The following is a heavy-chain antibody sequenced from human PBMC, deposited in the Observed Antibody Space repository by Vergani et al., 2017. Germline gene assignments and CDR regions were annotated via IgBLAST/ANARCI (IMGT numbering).Heavy chain of an antibody. D-gene: IGHD1-26*01. Sequence: QVQLQESGPGLVKPSQTLSLTCTVSGGSISSGSYYWSWIRQPAGKGLEWIGRIYTSGSTNYNPSLKSRVTISVDTSKNQFSLKLSSVTAADTAVYYCARDLRAYSGSYPVVKQEGAFDIWGQGTMVTVSS. V-gene: IGHV4-61*02. CDR2: IYTSGST. CDR1: GGSISSGSYY. CDR3: ARDLRAYSGSYPVVKQEGAFDI. J-gene: IGHJ3*02.